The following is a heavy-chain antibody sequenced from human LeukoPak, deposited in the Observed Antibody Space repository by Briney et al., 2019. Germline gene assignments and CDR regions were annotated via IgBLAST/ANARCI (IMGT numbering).Heavy chain of an antibody. CDR1: GGSISSGGDY. J-gene: IGHJ5*02. CDR2: IYYSGSA. Sequence: SQTLSLTCTVSGGSISSGGDYWSWIRQPPGKGLEWIGYIYYSGSAYYDPSLKSRVTISVHTSKNQFSLKLSSVTAADTGVYYCAREAAALHWFDPWGLGTLVAVSS. V-gene: IGHV4-31*03. CDR3: AREAAALHWFDP. D-gene: IGHD2-2*01.